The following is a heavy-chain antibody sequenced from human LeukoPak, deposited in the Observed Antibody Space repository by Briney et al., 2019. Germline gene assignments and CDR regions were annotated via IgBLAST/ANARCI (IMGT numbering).Heavy chain of an antibody. Sequence: GASVKVSCKASGYTFTGYYLHWVRQAPGQGLEWMGWIYPKTGGTSYAQKFQGRVTMTRDTSISTAYMELIGLRSNDTAVYCCAGPWDQVGFDPWGQGTLVSVSS. V-gene: IGHV1-2*02. CDR1: GYTFTGYY. CDR2: IYPKTGGT. CDR3: AGPWDQVGFDP. J-gene: IGHJ5*02. D-gene: IGHD1-26*01.